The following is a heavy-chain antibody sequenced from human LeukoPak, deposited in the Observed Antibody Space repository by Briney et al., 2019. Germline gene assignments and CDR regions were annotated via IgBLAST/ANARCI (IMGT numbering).Heavy chain of an antibody. CDR1: GGSISSSSYY. Sequence: SETLSLTCTVSGGSISSSSYYWGWIRQPPGKGLEWIGSIYYSGSTHYTPSLKSRVTISVDTSKNLFSLKLSSVTAADTAVYYCARDLAAAGTSGFDYWGQGTLVTVSS. CDR2: IYYSGST. D-gene: IGHD6-13*01. CDR3: ARDLAAAGTSGFDY. V-gene: IGHV4-39*07. J-gene: IGHJ4*02.